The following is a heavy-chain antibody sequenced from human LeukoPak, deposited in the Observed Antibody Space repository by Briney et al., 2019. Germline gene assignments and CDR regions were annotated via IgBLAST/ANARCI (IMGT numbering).Heavy chain of an antibody. V-gene: IGHV4-59*01. CDR3: ARDKSADV. CDR1: GGSISTYY. Sequence: PSETLSLTCTVSGGSISTYYWNWIRQPPGKGLEWIGYIYHSGSTNYNPSLQSRVTISVDTSKNQFSLNLNSVTAADTAVYYCARDKSADVWGQGTTVTVSS. J-gene: IGHJ6*02. CDR2: IYHSGST.